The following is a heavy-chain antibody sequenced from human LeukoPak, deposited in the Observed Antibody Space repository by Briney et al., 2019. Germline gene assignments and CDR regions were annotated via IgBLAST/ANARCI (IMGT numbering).Heavy chain of an antibody. CDR2: ISSSGSTI. CDR3: ARGADILSGYEAHFDY. D-gene: IGHD5-12*01. J-gene: IGHJ4*02. Sequence: GGSLRLSCAASGFTFSSYEMNWVRQAPGKGLEWVSYISSSGSTIYYADSVKGRFTISRDNAKNSLYLQMNSLRAEDTAVYYCARGADILSGYEAHFDYWGQGTLVTVSS. CDR1: GFTFSSYE. V-gene: IGHV3-48*03.